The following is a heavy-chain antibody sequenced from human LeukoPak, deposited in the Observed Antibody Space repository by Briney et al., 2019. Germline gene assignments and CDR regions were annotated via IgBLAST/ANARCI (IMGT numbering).Heavy chain of an antibody. CDR3: ARDEYASSPGYFDY. CDR1: GFTFSSYA. V-gene: IGHV3-23*01. D-gene: IGHD6-6*01. CDR2: ISGSGGST. Sequence: GGSLRLSCAASGFTFSSYAMSWVRQAPGKGLEWVSAISGSGGSTYYADSVKGRFTISRDNAKNSLYLQMNSLRAEDTAVYYCARDEYASSPGYFDYWGQGTLVTVSS. J-gene: IGHJ4*02.